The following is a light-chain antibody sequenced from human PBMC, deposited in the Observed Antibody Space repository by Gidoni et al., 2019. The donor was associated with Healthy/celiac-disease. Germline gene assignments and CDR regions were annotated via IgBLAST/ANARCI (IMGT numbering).Light chain of an antibody. CDR2: KAY. CDR3: QQYNSYST. V-gene: IGKV1-5*03. Sequence: DIQNTQSPSTLSASVGDRVTITCRASQSISSWLAWYQQKPVKAPKLLIYKAYSLESGVPSRFSGSGSGTEFTLTISSLQPDDFATYYCQQYNSYSTFGQGTKLEIK. J-gene: IGKJ2*01. CDR1: QSISSW.